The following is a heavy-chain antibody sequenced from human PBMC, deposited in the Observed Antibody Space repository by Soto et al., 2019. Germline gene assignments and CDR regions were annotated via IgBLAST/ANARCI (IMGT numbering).Heavy chain of an antibody. V-gene: IGHV3-7*01. CDR2: IKQDGSEK. Sequence: EVQLVESGGGLVQPGGSLRLSCAASGFTFSSYWMSWVRQAPGKGLEWVANIKQDGSEKYYVDSVKGRFTISRDNAKNSRYLQMNSLRAEDTAVYYCARYGDWNPGHAFDIWGQGTMVTVSS. CDR3: ARYGDWNPGHAFDI. D-gene: IGHD1-1*01. J-gene: IGHJ3*02. CDR1: GFTFSSYW.